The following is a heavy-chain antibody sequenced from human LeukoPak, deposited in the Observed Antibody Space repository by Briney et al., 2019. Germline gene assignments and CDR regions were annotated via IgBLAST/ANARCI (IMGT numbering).Heavy chain of an antibody. Sequence: GGSLRLSCAASGFTVSSNYMNWVRQAPGKGLEWVSVIYSGGNTYYADSVKGRFTISRDNSKNTLYLQMNSLGAEDTAVYYCARDLWFGDGRGYWGQGTLVTVSS. V-gene: IGHV3-53*01. CDR2: IYSGGNT. CDR3: ARDLWFGDGRGY. CDR1: GFTVSSNY. J-gene: IGHJ4*02. D-gene: IGHD3-10*01.